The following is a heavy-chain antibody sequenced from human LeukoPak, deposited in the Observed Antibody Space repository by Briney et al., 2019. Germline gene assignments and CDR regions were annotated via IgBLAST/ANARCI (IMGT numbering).Heavy chain of an antibody. V-gene: IGHV3-48*01. Sequence: GGSLRLSCAASGFTFSSHSMNWVRQAPGKGLEWVSYISSSSSTIYYADSVKGRFTISRDNAKNSLYLQMNSLRAEDTAVYYRARGGYSYDTFWGVGPYYFDYWGQGTLVTVSS. CDR3: ARGGYSYDTFWGVGPYYFDY. J-gene: IGHJ4*02. D-gene: IGHD5-18*01. CDR2: ISSSSSTI. CDR1: GFTFSSHS.